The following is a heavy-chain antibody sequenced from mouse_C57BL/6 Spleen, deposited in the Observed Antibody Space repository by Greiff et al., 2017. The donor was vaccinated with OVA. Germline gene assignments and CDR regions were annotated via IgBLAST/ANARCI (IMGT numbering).Heavy chain of an antibody. CDR2: ISSGSSTI. Sequence: EVQGVESGGGLVKPGGSLKLSCAASGFTFSDYGMHWVRQAPEKGLEWVAYISSGSSTIYYADTVKGRFTISRDNAKNTLFLQMTSLRSEDTAMYYCAKGLGREYFDYWGQGTTLTVSS. CDR3: AKGLGREYFDY. J-gene: IGHJ2*01. D-gene: IGHD4-1*01. V-gene: IGHV5-17*01. CDR1: GFTFSDYG.